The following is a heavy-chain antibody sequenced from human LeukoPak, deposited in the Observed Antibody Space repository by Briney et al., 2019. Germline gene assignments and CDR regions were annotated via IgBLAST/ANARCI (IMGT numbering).Heavy chain of an antibody. D-gene: IGHD3-10*01. V-gene: IGHV1-46*01. J-gene: IGHJ3*02. Sequence: ASVKVSCKASGYTFTSYYMHWVRQAPGQGLERMGIINPSGGSTSYAQKFQGRVTMTRDTSTSTVYMELSSLRSEDTAVHYCARPTAVRGVTHDAFDIWGQGTMVTVSS. CDR1: GYTFTSYY. CDR2: INPSGGST. CDR3: ARPTAVRGVTHDAFDI.